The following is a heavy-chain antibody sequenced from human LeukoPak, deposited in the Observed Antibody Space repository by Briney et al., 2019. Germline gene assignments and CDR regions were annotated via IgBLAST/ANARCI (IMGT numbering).Heavy chain of an antibody. CDR2: ISGSGGST. V-gene: IGHV3-23*01. J-gene: IGHJ4*02. CDR3: ARWEIRGTAHQLDY. Sequence: GGSLRLSCAASGFTFSSYAMSWVRQAPGKGLEWVSAISGSGGSTYYADSVKGRYTISRDNSKNTLYLQMNSLRAEDTAVYYCARWEIRGTAHQLDYWGQGTLVTVSS. CDR1: GFTFSSYA. D-gene: IGHD1-7*01.